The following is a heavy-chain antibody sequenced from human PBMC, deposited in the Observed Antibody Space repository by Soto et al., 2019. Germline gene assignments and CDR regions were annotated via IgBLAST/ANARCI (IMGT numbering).Heavy chain of an antibody. V-gene: IGHV4-59*01. D-gene: IGHD3-9*01. CDR2: IYYSGST. J-gene: IGHJ3*02. Sequence: SETLSLTCTVSGGSISSYDWSWIRQPPGKGLEWIGYIYYSGSTNYNPSLKSRVTISVDTSKNQFSLKLSSVTAADTAVYYCARDRSYYDILTGYYKGADAFDIWGQGTMVTVSS. CDR3: ARDRSYYDILTGYYKGADAFDI. CDR1: GGSISSYD.